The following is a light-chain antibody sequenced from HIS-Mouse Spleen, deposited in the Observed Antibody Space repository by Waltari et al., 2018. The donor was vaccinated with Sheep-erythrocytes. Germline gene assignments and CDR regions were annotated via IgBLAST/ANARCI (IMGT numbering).Light chain of an antibody. J-gene: IGLJ1*01. CDR2: QDS. Sequence: SYELTQPPSVSVSPGQTASITCSGDKLGDKYACWYQQKPGQSPVLVIYQDSKRPSGIPERFSGSNSENTATLTISGTQAMDEADYYCQAWDSSKGVFGTGTKVTVL. CDR3: QAWDSSKGV. V-gene: IGLV3-1*01. CDR1: KLGDKY.